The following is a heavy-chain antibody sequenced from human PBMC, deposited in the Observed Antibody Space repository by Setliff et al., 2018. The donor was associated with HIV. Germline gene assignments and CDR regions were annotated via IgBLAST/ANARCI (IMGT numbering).Heavy chain of an antibody. D-gene: IGHD3-10*02. CDR3: ARDMFEIWERSLAKGDEFDP. CDR2: INPNSGDT. J-gene: IGHJ5*02. CDR1: GYTFTTYG. Sequence: ASVKVSCKASGYTFTTYGMNWVRQAPGQGLEWMGWINPNSGDTKYAQKFQDRVSLTRDTSLSTAYMELSSLTSDDTAIYYCARDMFEIWERSLAKGDEFDPWGQGSLVTVSS. V-gene: IGHV1-2*02.